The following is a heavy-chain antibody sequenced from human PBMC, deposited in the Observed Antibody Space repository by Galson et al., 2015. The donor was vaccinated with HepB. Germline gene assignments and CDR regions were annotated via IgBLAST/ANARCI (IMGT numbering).Heavy chain of an antibody. J-gene: IGHJ5*02. CDR2: ISAYNGNT. Sequence: SVKVSCKASGYTFTSYGISWVRQAPGQGLEWMGWISAYNGNTNYAQKLQGRVTMTTDTSTSTAYMELRSLRSDDTAVYYCAREKGYCSSTSCYTGWFDPWGQGTLVTVSS. V-gene: IGHV1-18*01. CDR1: GYTFTSYG. D-gene: IGHD2-2*02. CDR3: AREKGYCSSTSCYTGWFDP.